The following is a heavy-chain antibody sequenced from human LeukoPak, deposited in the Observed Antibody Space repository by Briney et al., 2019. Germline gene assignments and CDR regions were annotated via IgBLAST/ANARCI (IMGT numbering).Heavy chain of an antibody. CDR2: ISYDGSNK. D-gene: IGHD3-16*02. V-gene: IGHV3-30*04. Sequence: GRSLRLSCAASGFTFSSYAMHWVRQAPGKGLEWVAVISYDGSNKYYADSVKGRFTISRDNSKNTLYLQMNSLRAEDTAVYYCAREVRYTSNRDWFDPWGQGTLVTVSS. J-gene: IGHJ5*02. CDR1: GFTFSSYA. CDR3: AREVRYTSNRDWFDP.